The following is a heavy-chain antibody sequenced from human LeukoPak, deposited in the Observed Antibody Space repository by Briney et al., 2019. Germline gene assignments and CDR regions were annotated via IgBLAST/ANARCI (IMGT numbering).Heavy chain of an antibody. J-gene: IGHJ4*02. CDR2: ISWNSGSI. CDR1: GFTFDDYA. CDR3: AKDRAGIAVAGIDY. Sequence: GGSLRLSCAASGFTFDDYAMHWVRQAPGKGLEWVSGISWNSGSIGYADSVKGRFTISRDNAKNSLYLQMNSLRAEDTALYYCAKDRAGIAVAGIDYWGQGTLVTVSS. D-gene: IGHD6-19*01. V-gene: IGHV3-9*01.